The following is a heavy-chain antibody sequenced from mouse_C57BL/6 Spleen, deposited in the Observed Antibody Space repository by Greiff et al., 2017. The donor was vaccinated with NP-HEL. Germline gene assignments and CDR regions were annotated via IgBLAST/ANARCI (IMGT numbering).Heavy chain of an antibody. CDR3: ERDGVPPPTPFDY. Sequence: EVQVVESGGDLVKPGGSLKLSCAASGFTFSSYGMSWVRQTPDKRLEWVATISSGGSYTYYPDSVKGRFTISRDNAKNTLYLQMSSLKSEDTAMDYCERDGVPPPTPFDYWGQGTTLTVSS. CDR2: ISSGGSYT. V-gene: IGHV5-6*01. J-gene: IGHJ2*01. CDR1: GFTFSSYG. D-gene: IGHD2-14*01.